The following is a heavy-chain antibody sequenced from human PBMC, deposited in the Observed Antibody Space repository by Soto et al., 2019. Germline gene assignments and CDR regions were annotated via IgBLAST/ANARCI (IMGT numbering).Heavy chain of an antibody. J-gene: IGHJ6*03. D-gene: IGHD3-9*01. V-gene: IGHV3-53*01. CDR2: IYSGGST. Sequence: GGSLRLSCAASGFTVSSNYMSWVRQAPGKGLEWVSVIYSGGSTYYADSVKGRFTISRDNSKNTLYLQMNSLRAEDTAVYYCSKDGYYDTPGDYYYMDVWGKGTTVTVSS. CDR1: GFTVSSNY. CDR3: SKDGYYDTPGDYYYMDV.